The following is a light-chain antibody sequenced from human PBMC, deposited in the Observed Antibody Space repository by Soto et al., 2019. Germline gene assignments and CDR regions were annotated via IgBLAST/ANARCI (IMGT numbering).Light chain of an antibody. J-gene: IGKJ3*01. CDR1: QSVSSN. Sequence: EIVMTQSPATLSVSPGERATLSCRASQSVSSNLAWYQQKPGQAPRLLIYGASTRATGIPARFSGSGSGTEFTLTLSSLQSEDFAVYYCQQYNNWPPRLTFGPGTKVDMK. V-gene: IGKV3-15*01. CDR2: GAS. CDR3: QQYNNWPPRLT.